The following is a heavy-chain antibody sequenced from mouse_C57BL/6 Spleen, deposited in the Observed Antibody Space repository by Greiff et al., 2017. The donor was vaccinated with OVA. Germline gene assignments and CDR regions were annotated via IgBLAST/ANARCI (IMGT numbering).Heavy chain of an antibody. V-gene: IGHV5-17*01. CDR1: GFTFSDYG. Sequence: DVMLVESGGGLVKPGGSLKLSCAASGFTFSDYGMHWVRQAPEKGLEWVAYISSGSSTIYYADTVKGRFTISRDNAKNTLFLQMTSLRSEDTAMYYCATKPLTGTGAMDYWGQGTSVTVSS. CDR3: ATKPLTGTGAMDY. D-gene: IGHD4-1*01. CDR2: ISSGSSTI. J-gene: IGHJ4*01.